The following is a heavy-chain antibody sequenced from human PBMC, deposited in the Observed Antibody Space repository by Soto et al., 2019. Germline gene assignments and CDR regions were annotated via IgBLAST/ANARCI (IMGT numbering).Heavy chain of an antibody. J-gene: IGHJ6*02. D-gene: IGHD6-13*01. CDR1: GGSFRGYY. CDR3: ATGPRRSSGYRGKYYGMDG. CDR2: INHSGST. Sequence: SETLPLTGAVCGGSFRGYYCTWIRQPPWKGLQWIGEINHSGSTNYNPSLKSRVTISVDTSKNQFSLKLSSVTAADTAVYYCATGPRRSSGYRGKYYGMDGCRRRTTVAVCS. V-gene: IGHV4-34*01.